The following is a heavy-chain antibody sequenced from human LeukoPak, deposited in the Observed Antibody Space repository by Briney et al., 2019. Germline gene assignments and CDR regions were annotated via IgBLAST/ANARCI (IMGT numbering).Heavy chain of an antibody. D-gene: IGHD2-8*02. CDR3: ARRLLKYCTGGTCYTPGPFDI. CDR1: GGSFSSYY. J-gene: IGHJ3*02. V-gene: IGHV4-34*01. CDR2: IYRYGSA. Sequence: SETLSLTCGVSGGSFSSYYWSWIRHSPGKGLECIRDIYRYGSATYNASLESRVTILVDTSKNQFSLKMSSVTAAEAAVYYCARRLLKYCTGGTCYTPGPFDIWGQGTVVSVSS.